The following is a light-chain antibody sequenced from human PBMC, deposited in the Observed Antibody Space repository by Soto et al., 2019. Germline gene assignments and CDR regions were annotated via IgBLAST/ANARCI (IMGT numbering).Light chain of an antibody. V-gene: IGKV1-39*01. CDR3: QQSYSAPIT. CDR2: GAS. Sequence: DIQMTQSPSSLSASVGDSVTITCRASQSISNFLNWYQQKPGKAPKLLIYGASSLQSGVPSRFSGSGSGTDFTLTIRSLQPGDFATYYCQQSYSAPITFGQGTRLDIK. J-gene: IGKJ5*01. CDR1: QSISNF.